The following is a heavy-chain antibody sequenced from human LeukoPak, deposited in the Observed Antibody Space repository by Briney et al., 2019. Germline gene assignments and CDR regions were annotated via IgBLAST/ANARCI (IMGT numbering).Heavy chain of an antibody. D-gene: IGHD3-10*01. J-gene: IGHJ4*02. CDR3: AKDRDYYGSGSDY. CDR1: GFTFNIYG. V-gene: IGHV3-30*18. Sequence: GGSLRLSCAASGFTFNIYGMHWVRQAPGKGLEWVAGISYDETYQYYADSVKGRFTISRDNSKNTLFLQMNSLRAEDTAIYYCAKDRDYYGSGSDYWGQGTLVTVSS. CDR2: ISYDETYQ.